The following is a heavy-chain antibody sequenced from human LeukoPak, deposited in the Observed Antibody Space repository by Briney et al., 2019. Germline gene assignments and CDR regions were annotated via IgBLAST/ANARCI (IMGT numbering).Heavy chain of an antibody. Sequence: SETLSLTCTVSGGSISSSSYYWGWIRQPPGKGLEWIGSIHYSGSTNYNPSLKSRVTISVDTSKNQFSLKLSSVTAADTAVYYCGRPLSYYSDSSGDNAFDIWGQGTMVTVSS. V-gene: IGHV4-39*07. CDR1: GGSISSSSYY. CDR3: GRPLSYYSDSSGDNAFDI. CDR2: IHYSGST. D-gene: IGHD3-22*01. J-gene: IGHJ3*02.